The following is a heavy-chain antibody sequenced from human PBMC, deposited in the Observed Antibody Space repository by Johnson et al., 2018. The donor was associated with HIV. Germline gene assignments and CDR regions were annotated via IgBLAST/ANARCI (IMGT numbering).Heavy chain of an antibody. D-gene: IGHD3-3*01. CDR3: AKGGPLFVDAFDI. V-gene: IGHV3-9*01. CDR1: GFTFSSYW. J-gene: IGHJ3*02. CDR2: ISWNSDTI. Sequence: VQLVESGGDLVQPGGSLRLSCAASGFTFSSYWMHWVRQAPGKGLEWVSGISWNSDTIGYADSVKGRFAISRDNAKNSLYLQMNSLRAEDTALYYCAKGGPLFVDAFDIWGLGTMVTVSS.